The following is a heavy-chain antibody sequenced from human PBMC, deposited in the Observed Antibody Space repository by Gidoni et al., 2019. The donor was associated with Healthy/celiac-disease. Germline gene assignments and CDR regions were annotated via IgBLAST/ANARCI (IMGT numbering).Heavy chain of an antibody. CDR3: ASGDCSTTSCYIFDY. CDR1: GGSMSSGGYY. Sequence: QVQLQESGPGLVKPSQTLSLTCTVSGGSMSSGGYYWSWIRQHPGKGLEWIGYIYDSGSTYYNPSLKSRVTISVDTSKNQFSLKLSSVTAADTAVYYCASGDCSTTSCYIFDYWGQGTLVTVSS. CDR2: IYDSGST. V-gene: IGHV4-31*03. J-gene: IGHJ4*02. D-gene: IGHD2-2*02.